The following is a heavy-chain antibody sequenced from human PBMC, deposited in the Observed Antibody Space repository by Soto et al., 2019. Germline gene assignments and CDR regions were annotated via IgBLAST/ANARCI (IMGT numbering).Heavy chain of an antibody. D-gene: IGHD6-13*01. CDR3: AREGQQLGYFFYGLDV. CDR1: GYTFTGYY. J-gene: IGHJ6*02. Sequence: ASVKVSCKASGYTFTGYYIHWVRQAPGQGLEWMGWINPNSGGTNYAQKFQGWVTMTRDTSITTAYLEVSSLKSDDTAVYYCAREGQQLGYFFYGLDVWGQGTTVTVSS. V-gene: IGHV1-2*04. CDR2: INPNSGGT.